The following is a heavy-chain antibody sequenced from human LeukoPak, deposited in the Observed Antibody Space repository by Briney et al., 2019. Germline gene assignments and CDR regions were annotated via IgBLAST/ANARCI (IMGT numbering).Heavy chain of an antibody. CDR2: ISVASIT. CDR3: ADYGVSGVRNNFY. J-gene: IGHJ4*02. Sequence: GGSLRLSCAASGLAFSSYAMNWVRQPPGKGLEWVSTISVASITFYTDSVKGRFTISRDNTRNTVYLQMTSLRADDTAVYYCADYGVSGVRNNFYWGQGTLVTVSS. V-gene: IGHV3-23*01. D-gene: IGHD3-3*01. CDR1: GLAFSSYA.